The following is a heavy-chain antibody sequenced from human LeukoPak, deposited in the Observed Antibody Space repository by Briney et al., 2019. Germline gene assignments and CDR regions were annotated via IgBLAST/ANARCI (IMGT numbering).Heavy chain of an antibody. Sequence: PGGSLRLSCAASGFTFDDYAMHWVRQAPGKGLEWVSLISWDGGSTYYADSVKGRFTISRDNSKNSLYLQMNSLRAEDTALYYCAKDMGSGWTNWFDPWGQGTLVTVSS. J-gene: IGHJ5*02. D-gene: IGHD6-19*01. V-gene: IGHV3-43D*03. CDR3: AKDMGSGWTNWFDP. CDR2: ISWDGGST. CDR1: GFTFDDYA.